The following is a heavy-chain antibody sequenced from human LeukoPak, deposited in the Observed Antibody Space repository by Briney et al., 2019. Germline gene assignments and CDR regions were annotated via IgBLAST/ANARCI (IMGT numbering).Heavy chain of an antibody. CDR3: ARSGSYSPFDY. J-gene: IGHJ4*02. V-gene: IGHV4-59*12. CDR1: GDSISAYY. Sequence: PSETLSLTCNVSGDSISAYYWNWIRQSPGKGLEWIGYIYHSGSTYYNPSLKSRVTISVDRSKNQFSLKLSSVTAADTAVYYCARSGSYSPFDYWGQGTLVTVSS. D-gene: IGHD1-26*01. CDR2: IYHSGST.